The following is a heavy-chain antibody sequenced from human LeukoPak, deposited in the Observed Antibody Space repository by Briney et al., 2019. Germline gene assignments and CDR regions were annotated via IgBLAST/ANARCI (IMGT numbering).Heavy chain of an antibody. CDR2: IYYSGST. CDR1: GGSISSYY. V-gene: IGHV4-59*01. Sequence: SETLSLTCTVSGGSISSYYWSWIRQPPGKGLEWTGYIYYSGSTNYNPSLKSRVTISVDTSKNQFSLKLSSVTAADTAVYYCARDRIVGATRRGYYFDYWGQGTLVTVSS. J-gene: IGHJ4*02. CDR3: ARDRIVGATRRGYYFDY. D-gene: IGHD1-26*01.